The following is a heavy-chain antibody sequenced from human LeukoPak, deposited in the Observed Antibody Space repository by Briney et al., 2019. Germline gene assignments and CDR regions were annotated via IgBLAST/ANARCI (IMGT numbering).Heavy chain of an antibody. D-gene: IGHD3-10*01. J-gene: IGHJ4*02. V-gene: IGHV3-23*01. CDR1: GFTFRTYA. Sequence: PGGSLRLSCEASGFTFRTYAMSWVRQAQGKGLEWVSAISGSGDSTYHADSVKGRFTISRDNSKNTLYLQMNSLRAEDTAIYYCANEGETGQYGSGSYFRFDYWGQGTLVTVSS. CDR3: ANEGETGQYGSGSYFRFDY. CDR2: ISGSGDST.